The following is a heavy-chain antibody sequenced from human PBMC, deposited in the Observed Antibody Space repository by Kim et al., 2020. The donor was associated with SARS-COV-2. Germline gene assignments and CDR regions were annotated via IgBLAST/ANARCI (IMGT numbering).Heavy chain of an antibody. CDR3: AKGQGLRRLDAFDI. J-gene: IGHJ3*02. V-gene: IGHV3-23*01. Sequence: ADAGKGRFTISRDNSKNTLYLQMNSLRAEDTAVYYCAKGQGLRRLDAFDIWGQGTMVTVSS. D-gene: IGHD4-17*01.